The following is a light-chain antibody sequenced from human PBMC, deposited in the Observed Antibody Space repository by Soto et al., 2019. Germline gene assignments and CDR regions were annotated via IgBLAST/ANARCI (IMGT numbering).Light chain of an antibody. V-gene: IGLV2-23*01. CDR2: EDT. CDR1: SSDVGSYNL. Sequence: QSALTQPASVSGSPGQSITISCTGTSSDVGSYNLVSWYQQHPGKAPKLMIYEDTKRPSGVSNRFSGSKSGNTAYLTISGLQAEDEADYYCCSYASSNTYVFATGTKLTVL. J-gene: IGLJ1*01. CDR3: CSYASSNTYV.